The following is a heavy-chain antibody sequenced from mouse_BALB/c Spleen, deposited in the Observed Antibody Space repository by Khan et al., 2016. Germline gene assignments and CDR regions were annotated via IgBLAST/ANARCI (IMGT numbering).Heavy chain of an antibody. CDR1: GFTFSNYW. CDR3: TAEFAY. V-gene: IGHV6-6*02. Sequence: EVQLEESGGGLVPPGGSMKLSCVASGFTFSNYWMNWVRQSPEKGLEWVAEISLKSNNYATHYAESVKGRITIYRDDTKSCVYQQMHNSRADDTGIYYCTAEFAYWCQGTLVTVSA. CDR2: ISLKSNNYAT. J-gene: IGHJ3*01.